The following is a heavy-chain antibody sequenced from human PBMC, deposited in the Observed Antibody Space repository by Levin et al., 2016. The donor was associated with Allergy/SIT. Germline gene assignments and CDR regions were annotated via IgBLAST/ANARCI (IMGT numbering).Heavy chain of an antibody. Sequence: SETLSLTCTVSGGSISSSSYYWGWIRQPPGKGLEWIGSIYYSGSTYYNPSLKSRVTISVDTSKNQFSLKLSSVTAADTAVYYCARHLRRDGYITEYYFDYWGQGTLVTVSS. CDR2: IYYSGST. D-gene: IGHD5-24*01. CDR3: ARHLRRDGYITEYYFDY. CDR1: GGSISSSSYY. J-gene: IGHJ4*02. V-gene: IGHV4-39*01.